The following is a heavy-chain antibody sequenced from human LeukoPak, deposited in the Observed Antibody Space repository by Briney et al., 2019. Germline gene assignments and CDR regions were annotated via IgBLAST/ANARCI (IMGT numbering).Heavy chain of an antibody. D-gene: IGHD2-2*01. Sequence: SETLSLTCAVYGGSFSGYYWSWIRQPPGKGLEWIGEINHSGSTNYNPSLKSRVTISVDTSKNQFSLKLSSVTAADTAVYYCARHGVPADAFDIWGQGTMVTVSS. CDR1: GGSFSGYY. CDR3: ARHGVPADAFDI. V-gene: IGHV4-34*01. J-gene: IGHJ3*02. CDR2: INHSGST.